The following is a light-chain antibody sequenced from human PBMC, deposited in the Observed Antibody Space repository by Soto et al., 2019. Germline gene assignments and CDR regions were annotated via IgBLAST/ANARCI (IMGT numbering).Light chain of an antibody. V-gene: IGKV3-15*01. CDR2: GAS. CDR3: QQYNNWPQT. J-gene: IGKJ1*01. CDR1: QTINNN. Sequence: VMTHAPATLSVSPCEGVTLSARASQTINNNVAWYQLKDGQVPRLLIYGASTRAADVPARFSGGGSGTEFTLTISSLQSEDFAEYHCQQYNNWPQTFGQGTKVDI.